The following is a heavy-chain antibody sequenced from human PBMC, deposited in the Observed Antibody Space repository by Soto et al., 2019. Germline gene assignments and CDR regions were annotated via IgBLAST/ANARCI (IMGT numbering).Heavy chain of an antibody. J-gene: IGHJ4*02. CDR3: ARGDDFSDRFDY. Sequence: SETLSLTCTVSGGSTSSGDFYWSWIRQPPGKGLELIGNIYYSESTYYNPSLRSRAIMSVDTSQNQFSLKLSSLTAADTAVYFCARGDDFSDRFDYWGQGALVTVSS. V-gene: IGHV4-30-4*01. CDR1: GGSTSSGDFY. D-gene: IGHD4-17*01. CDR2: IYYSEST.